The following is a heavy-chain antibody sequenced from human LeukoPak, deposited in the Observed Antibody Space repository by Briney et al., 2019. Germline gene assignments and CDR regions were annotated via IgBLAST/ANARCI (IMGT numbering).Heavy chain of an antibody. J-gene: IGHJ5*02. Sequence: GGSLRLSCAASGFTFSTYWMTWVRQAPEKGLEWVANVKDDGSEKKYVDSVKGRFTISRDNTKNSMYLEMNSLRIEDTAVYYCARGKGWFDPWGQGTLVIVSS. CDR2: VKDDGSEK. CDR3: ARGKGWFDP. V-gene: IGHV3-7*01. CDR1: GFTFSTYW.